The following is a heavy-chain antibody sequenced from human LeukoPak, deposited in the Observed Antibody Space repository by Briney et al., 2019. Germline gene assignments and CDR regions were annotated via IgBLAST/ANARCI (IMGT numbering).Heavy chain of an antibody. CDR3: GRTDYGDRYYFDY. V-gene: IGHV3-66*01. D-gene: IGHD4-17*01. Sequence: GGSLRLSCVASKFTDSSNYMTWVRQAPGKGLEWVSVIYSGGDTYYADSVKGRFAISRDNSKNTLYLQMHSLRAEDTAVYYCGRTDYGDRYYFDYWGQGTLVTVSS. CDR1: KFTDSSNY. CDR2: IYSGGDT. J-gene: IGHJ4*02.